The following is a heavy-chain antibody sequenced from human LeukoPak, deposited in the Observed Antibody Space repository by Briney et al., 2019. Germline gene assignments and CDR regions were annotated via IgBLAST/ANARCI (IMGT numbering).Heavy chain of an antibody. J-gene: IGHJ6*02. Sequence: SVKVSCKASGGTFSSYAISWVRQAPGQGLEWMGRIIPIFGIANYAHKFQGRVTITADKSTSTAYMELSSLRSEDTAVYYCARDLAYGDYLDRANDYYYYCMDVWGQGTTVTVSS. CDR1: GGTFSSYA. D-gene: IGHD4-17*01. CDR2: IIPIFGIA. CDR3: ARDLAYGDYLDRANDYYYYCMDV. V-gene: IGHV1-69*04.